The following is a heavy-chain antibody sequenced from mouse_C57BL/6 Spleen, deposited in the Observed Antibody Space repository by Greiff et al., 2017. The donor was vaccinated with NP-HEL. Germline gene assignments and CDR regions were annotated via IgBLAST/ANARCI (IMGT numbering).Heavy chain of an antibody. CDR1: GYTFTDYY. V-gene: IGHV1-76*01. CDR3: AREGDTFFFAY. CDR2: IYPGSGNT. J-gene: IGHJ3*01. Sequence: VMLVESGAELVRPGASVKLSCKASGYTFTDYYINWVKQRPGQGLEWIARIYPGSGNTYYNEKFKGKATLTAEKSSSTAYMQLSSLTSEDSAVYFCAREGDTFFFAYWGQGTLVTVSA.